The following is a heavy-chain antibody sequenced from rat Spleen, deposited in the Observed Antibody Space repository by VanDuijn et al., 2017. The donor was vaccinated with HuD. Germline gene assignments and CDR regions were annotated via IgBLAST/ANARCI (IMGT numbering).Heavy chain of an antibody. D-gene: IGHD1-3*01. Sequence: EGQLVESGGGLVEPGRSLKLSCAASGFIFNVHFMAWVRQAPTKGLEWVATISSDGSSTYYRDSVKGRFTISRDNAKNTLFLQMDSLRSEDTATYYCARHAGDYGSYFDYWGQGTLVTVSS. CDR3: ARHAGDYGSYFDY. V-gene: IGHV5-29*01. CDR2: ISSDGSST. J-gene: IGHJ3*01. CDR1: GFIFNVHF.